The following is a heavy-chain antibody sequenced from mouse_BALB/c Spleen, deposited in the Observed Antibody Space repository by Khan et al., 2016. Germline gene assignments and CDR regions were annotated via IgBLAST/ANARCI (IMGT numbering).Heavy chain of an antibody. CDR1: GFNIKDTY. CDR3: ARSRLRAFDY. CDR2: IDPANGNT. D-gene: IGHD2-2*01. J-gene: IGHJ2*01. V-gene: IGHV14-3*02. Sequence: EVELVESGAELVKPGASVKLSCTASGFNIKDTYMHWVKQRPEQGLEWIGRIDPANGNTKYDPKFQGKATITADTSSNTAYLQLSSLTSEDTAVYYCARSRLRAFDYWGQGTTLTVSS.